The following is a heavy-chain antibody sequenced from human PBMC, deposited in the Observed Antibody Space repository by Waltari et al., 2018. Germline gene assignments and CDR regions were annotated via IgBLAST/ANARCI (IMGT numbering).Heavy chain of an antibody. CDR2: IIPIFGTA. CDR1: GGTFSSYA. V-gene: IGHV1-69*13. J-gene: IGHJ4*02. D-gene: IGHD5-12*01. CDR3: ARSGYGFYYFDY. Sequence: QVQLVQSGAEVKKPGSSVKVSCKASGGTFSSYAIRCVRKAPGQGLEWMGGIIPIFGTANYEQKVPGRVTITADESTSTAYRELSSLRSEDTAVYYCARSGYGFYYFDYWGQGTLVTVSS.